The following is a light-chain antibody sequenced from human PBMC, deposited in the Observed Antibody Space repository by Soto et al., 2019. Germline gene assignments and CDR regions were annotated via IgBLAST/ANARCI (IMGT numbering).Light chain of an antibody. CDR1: TSDIGDNNY. V-gene: IGLV2-14*03. CDR2: YVS. CDR3: TSYSSSNTVGCGGVV. J-gene: IGLJ2*01. Sequence: QSALTQPASVSGSPGQSITISCTGTTSDIGDNNYVSWYQHHPGKAPKLIIYYVSDRSSGVSNRFSGSKSGNTASLTLSGLQAEDEATYYCTSYSSSNTVGCGGVVFGGGTKLTVL.